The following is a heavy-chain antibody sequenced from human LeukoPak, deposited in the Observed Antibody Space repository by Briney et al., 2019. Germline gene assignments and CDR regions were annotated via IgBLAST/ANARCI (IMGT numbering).Heavy chain of an antibody. CDR3: ATLRYSSGVA. V-gene: IGHV4-39*01. CDR2: IYYSGST. J-gene: IGHJ5*02. D-gene: IGHD6-19*01. CDR1: GGSISSSSYY. Sequence: SETLSLTCTVSGGSISSSSYYWGWIRQPPGRGLEWIGSIYYSGSTYYNPSLKSRVTISVDTSKNQFSLKLSSVTAADTAVYYCATLRYSSGVAWGQGTLVTVSS.